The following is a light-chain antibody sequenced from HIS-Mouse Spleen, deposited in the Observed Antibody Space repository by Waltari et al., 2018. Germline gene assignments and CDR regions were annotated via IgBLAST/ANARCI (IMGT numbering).Light chain of an antibody. Sequence: QSALTQPASVSGSPGQSITISCTGTSSDVGGYNYVSWYQQHPGKAPKLMIYDVSNRPSGVSNRFSGSKSGNTASLTISGLHAEDEADYYCCSYAGSSTWVFGGGTKLTVL. V-gene: IGLV2-14*03. CDR2: DVS. J-gene: IGLJ3*02. CDR3: CSYAGSSTWV. CDR1: SSDVGGYNY.